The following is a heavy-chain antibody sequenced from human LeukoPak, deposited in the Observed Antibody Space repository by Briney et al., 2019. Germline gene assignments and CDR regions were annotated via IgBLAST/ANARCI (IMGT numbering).Heavy chain of an antibody. CDR1: GGSISSYY. V-gene: IGHV4-4*07. CDR3: ATSGSYYALVAFDI. J-gene: IGHJ3*02. Sequence: SETLSLTCTVSGGSISSYYWSWIRQPAGKGLEWIGRIYTSGSTNYNPSLKSRVTMSVDTSKNQFSLKLSSVTAADTAVYYCATSGSYYALVAFDIWGQGTMVTVSS. D-gene: IGHD1-26*01. CDR2: IYTSGST.